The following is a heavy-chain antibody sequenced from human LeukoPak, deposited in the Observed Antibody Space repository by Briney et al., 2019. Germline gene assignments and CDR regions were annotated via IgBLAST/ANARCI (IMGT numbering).Heavy chain of an antibody. Sequence: PGGSLRLSCATSGFTFSSYEMNWVRQAPGKGLEWVSDISTSGNSMLYADSVKGRFTISRDNAKNSLHLQMNSLRVEDTAVYYCAKGIELWLTYFDHWGQGTLVTASS. J-gene: IGHJ4*02. CDR2: ISTSGNSM. CDR1: GFTFSSYE. V-gene: IGHV3-48*03. CDR3: AKGIELWLTYFDH. D-gene: IGHD5-18*01.